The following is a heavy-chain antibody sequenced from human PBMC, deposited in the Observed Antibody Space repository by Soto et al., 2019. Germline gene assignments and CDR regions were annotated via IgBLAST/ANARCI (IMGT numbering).Heavy chain of an antibody. CDR1: GFSFTKYA. J-gene: IGHJ4*01. D-gene: IGHD1-1*01. Sequence: EVHLLESGGDLVQPGGSLRLSCVASGFSFTKYAMTWVRQAPGKGLEWVATISGSAISTEYADSVKGRFTISRDNSKNTLFLQMQSLRPEDTATYYCVNWNDEDVDWGQGTLVAVSS. V-gene: IGHV3-23*01. CDR3: VNWNDEDVD. CDR2: ISGSAIST.